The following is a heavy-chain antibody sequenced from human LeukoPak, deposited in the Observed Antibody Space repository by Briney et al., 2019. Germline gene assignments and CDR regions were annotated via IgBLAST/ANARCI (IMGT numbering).Heavy chain of an antibody. V-gene: IGHV4-34*01. J-gene: IGHJ4*02. CDR3: ARSYDFWSGYSIDY. CDR2: INHSGST. CDR1: GGSFSGYY. Sequence: SETLSLTCAVYGGSFSGYYWSWIRQPPGKGLEWIGEINHSGSTNYNPSLKSRVTISVDTSKHQFSLKLSSVTAADTAVYYCARSYDFWSGYSIDYWGQGTLVTVSS. D-gene: IGHD3-3*01.